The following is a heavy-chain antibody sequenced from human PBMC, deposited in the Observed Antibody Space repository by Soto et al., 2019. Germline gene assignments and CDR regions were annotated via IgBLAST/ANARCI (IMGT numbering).Heavy chain of an antibody. CDR3: ARVSFETSGYADY. CDR1: GYIFSTYT. J-gene: IGHJ4*02. D-gene: IGHD3-22*01. Sequence: VQLVESGGGLVQPGASVKVSCKASGYIFSTYTMHWVRQAPGQRLEWMGWINAANGNTKYSQNFQGRVTISRDTSASTAYLELSSLRSEDTAVYYCARVSFETSGYADYWGQGTLVTVSS. V-gene: IGHV1-3*01. CDR2: INAANGNT.